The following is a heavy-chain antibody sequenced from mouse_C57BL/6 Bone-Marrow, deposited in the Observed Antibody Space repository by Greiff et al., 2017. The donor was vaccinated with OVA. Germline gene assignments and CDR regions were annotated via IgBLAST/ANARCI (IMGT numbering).Heavy chain of an antibody. V-gene: IGHV5-17*01. CDR3: ARRFAY. CDR1: GFTFSDYG. J-gene: IGHJ3*01. CDR2: ISSGSSTI. Sequence: EVKVVESGGGLVKPGGSLKLSCAASGFTFSDYGMHWVRQAPEQGLEWVAYISSGSSTIYYADTVKGRFTISRDNATNTLYLQMTSLRSEDTAMFYCARRFAYWGQGTLVTVSA.